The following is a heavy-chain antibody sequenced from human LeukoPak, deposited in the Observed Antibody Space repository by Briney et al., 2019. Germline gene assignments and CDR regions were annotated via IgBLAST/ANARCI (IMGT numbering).Heavy chain of an antibody. D-gene: IGHD3-9*01. CDR1: GFTFSSYA. J-gene: IGHJ4*02. CDR2: ISYDGSNK. V-gene: IGHV3-30*04. CDR3: ARDWRLRYFDWLFVG. Sequence: GRSPRLSCAASGFTFSSYAMHWVRQAPGKGLEWVAVISYDGSNKYYADSVKGRFTISRDNSKNTLYLQMNSLRAEDTAVYYCARDWRLRYFDWLFVGWGQGTLVTVSS.